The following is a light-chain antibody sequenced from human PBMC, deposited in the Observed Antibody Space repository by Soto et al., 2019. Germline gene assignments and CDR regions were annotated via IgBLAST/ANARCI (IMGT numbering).Light chain of an antibody. CDR2: LNSDGSH. Sequence: QSVLTQSPSASASLGASVKLTCTLSSGHTDFAIAWHQQQPAKGPRYLMILNSDGSHIKGDGIPDRFSGSSSGAERYLTISSLQSEDEADYYCQTWGSGFHVVFGRGTKLTVL. J-gene: IGLJ2*01. CDR1: SGHTDFA. V-gene: IGLV4-69*01. CDR3: QTWGSGFHVV.